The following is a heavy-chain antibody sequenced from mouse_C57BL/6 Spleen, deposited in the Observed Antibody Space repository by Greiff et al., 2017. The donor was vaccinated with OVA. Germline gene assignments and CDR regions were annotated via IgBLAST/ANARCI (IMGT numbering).Heavy chain of an antibody. CDR3: TGDYYGSSYMGY. D-gene: IGHD1-1*01. Sequence: EVQGVESGTVLARPGASVKMSCKTSGYTFTSYWMHWVKQRPGQDLEWIGAIYPGNSDTSYNQKFKGQANLTAVTSASTAYMELSSLTNEDSAVYYCTGDYYGSSYMGYWGQGTTLTVSS. CDR1: GYTFTSYW. V-gene: IGHV1-5*01. J-gene: IGHJ2*01. CDR2: IYPGNSDT.